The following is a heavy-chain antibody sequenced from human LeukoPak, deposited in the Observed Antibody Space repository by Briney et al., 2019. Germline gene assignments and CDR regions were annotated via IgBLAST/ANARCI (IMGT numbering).Heavy chain of an antibody. D-gene: IGHD6-19*01. Sequence: PSETLSLTCAVYGGSFSGYYWSWIRQPPGKGLEWIGEINHSGSTNYNPSLKSRVTISVDTSKNQFSLKLSSVTAADTAVYYCARGQWRFDYWGQGTLVTVSS. CDR3: ARGQWRFDY. V-gene: IGHV4-34*01. CDR1: GGSFSGYY. J-gene: IGHJ4*02. CDR2: INHSGST.